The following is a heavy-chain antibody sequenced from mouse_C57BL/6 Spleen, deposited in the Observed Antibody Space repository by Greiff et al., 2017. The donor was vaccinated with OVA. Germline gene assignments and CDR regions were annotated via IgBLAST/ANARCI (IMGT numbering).Heavy chain of an antibody. CDR2: IHPNSGST. CDR3: ARSYRNVDY. Sequence: QVQLQQPGAELVKPGASVKLSCKASGYTFTSYWMHWVKQRPGQGLEWIGIIHPNSGSTNYNEKFKSKATLTVDKSSSTAYMQLSDLTSEDSAVYCCARSYRNVDYWGQGTTLTVSS. V-gene: IGHV1-64*01. CDR1: GYTFTSYW. J-gene: IGHJ2*01.